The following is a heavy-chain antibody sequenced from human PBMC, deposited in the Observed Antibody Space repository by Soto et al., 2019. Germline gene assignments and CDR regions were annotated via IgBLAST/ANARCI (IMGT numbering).Heavy chain of an antibody. D-gene: IGHD5-12*01. CDR1: GGSLSSGS. V-gene: IGHV4-59*01. J-gene: IGHJ4*02. CDR2: IHYSGST. Sequence: QVQLQESGPGLVKPSETLSLTCSVSGGSLSSGSWGWFRQPPGKGLEWIGFIHYSGSTTYNPSLTRRLTISLDTSKNHFSLMLSAVTAADTALYSCTGGGGWLTDYWGQGTLVTVSS. CDR3: TGGGGWLTDY.